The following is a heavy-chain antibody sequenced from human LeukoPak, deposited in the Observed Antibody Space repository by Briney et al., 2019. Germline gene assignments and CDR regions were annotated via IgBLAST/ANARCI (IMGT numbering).Heavy chain of an antibody. CDR3: AKASPITIFGVVNLLDY. J-gene: IGHJ4*02. D-gene: IGHD3-3*01. CDR1: GFTFSSYA. V-gene: IGHV3-23*01. Sequence: GGSLRLSCAASGFTFSSYAMSWVRQAPGKGLEWVSAISGSGGSTYYADSVKGRFTISRDNSKNTLYLQMNSLRAEDTAVYYCAKASPITIFGVVNLLDYSGQGTLVTVSS. CDR2: ISGSGGST.